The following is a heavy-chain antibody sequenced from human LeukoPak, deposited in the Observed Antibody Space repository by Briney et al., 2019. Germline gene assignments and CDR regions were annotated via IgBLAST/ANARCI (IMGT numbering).Heavy chain of an antibody. Sequence: ASVKVSCKASGGTFSSYAISWVRQAPGQGLEWMGGIIPIFGTANYAQKFQGRVTMTRDTSISTAYMELSRLRTEDTAVYYCAKGDSSGPWTAFDYWGQGTLVTVSS. CDR2: IIPIFGTA. V-gene: IGHV1-69*05. J-gene: IGHJ4*02. D-gene: IGHD3-22*01. CDR3: AKGDSSGPWTAFDY. CDR1: GGTFSSYA.